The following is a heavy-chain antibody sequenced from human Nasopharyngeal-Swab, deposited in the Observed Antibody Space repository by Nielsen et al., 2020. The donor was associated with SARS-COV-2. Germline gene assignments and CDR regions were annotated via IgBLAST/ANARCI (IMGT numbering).Heavy chain of an antibody. D-gene: IGHD5-24*01. CDR3: ASGRGGYNLVPGPAYFDL. J-gene: IGHJ2*01. Sequence: SETLSLTCAVYGGSFSGYYWSWIRQPPGKGLEWIGEINHSGSTNYNPSLKSRVTISVDTSKNQFSLKLSSVTAADTAVYYCASGRGGYNLVPGPAYFDLWGRGTLVTVSS. CDR1: GGSFSGYY. CDR2: INHSGST. V-gene: IGHV4-34*01.